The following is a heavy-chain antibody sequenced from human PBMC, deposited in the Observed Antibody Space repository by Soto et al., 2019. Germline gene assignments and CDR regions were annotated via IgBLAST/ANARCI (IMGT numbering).Heavy chain of an antibody. D-gene: IGHD2-21*01. CDR2: MNPKSGYT. CDR1: GYTFSSYA. V-gene: IGHV1-8*02. Sequence: QVQLVQSGAEVKKPGASVKVSCKASGYTFSSYAINWVRQASGQGLEWMGWMNPKSGYTGYAQKFQGRVTMTRDTSISTAYMEVSSLRSEDTAIYYCARAYGDLDVWGQGTTVTVSS. CDR3: ARAYGDLDV. J-gene: IGHJ6*02.